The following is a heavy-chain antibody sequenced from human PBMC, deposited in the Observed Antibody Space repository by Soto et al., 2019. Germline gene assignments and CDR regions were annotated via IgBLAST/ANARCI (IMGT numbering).Heavy chain of an antibody. CDR3: ARDDTGSMDV. V-gene: IGHV3-11*01. D-gene: IGHD2-8*02. CDR2: ISHSGSTI. Sequence: GGSLRLSYAASGFTFSDYYMNWIRQAPGKGLEWVSYISHSGSTIYYANFVKGRFTISRDNVKNSLYLQMNSLRAEDTAMYYCARDDTGSMDVWGQGTTVAVSS. J-gene: IGHJ6*02. CDR1: GFTFSDYY.